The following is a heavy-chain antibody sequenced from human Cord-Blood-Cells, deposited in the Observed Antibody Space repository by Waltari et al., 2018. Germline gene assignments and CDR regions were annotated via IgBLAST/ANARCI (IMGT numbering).Heavy chain of an antibody. CDR1: GYSISSGYY. V-gene: IGHV4-38-2*01. CDR3: ACGGGLGENNWFDP. J-gene: IGHJ5*02. CDR2: IYHSGST. D-gene: IGHD6-19*01. Sequence: QVQLQESGPGLVKPSETLSLTCAVSGYSISSGYYWGWIRQPPGKGLEWIGSIYHSGSTYNNPSLKSRVTISVDTSKNQFSLKLSSGTAADTAVYYCACGGGLGENNWFDPWGQGTLVTVSS.